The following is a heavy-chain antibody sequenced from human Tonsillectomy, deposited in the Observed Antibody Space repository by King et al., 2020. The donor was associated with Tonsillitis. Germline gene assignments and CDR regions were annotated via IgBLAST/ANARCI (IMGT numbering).Heavy chain of an antibody. D-gene: IGHD6-13*01. Sequence: VQLVESGGGVVQPGRSLRLSCAASGFTFSNYDMLWVRQAPGKGLEWVAFISYDGYNKFYADSVKGRFTISRDTSKNTLYLQMNSLRAEDTAVYYCAKDKWQHLVRLGHYYYSGMDVWGQGTTVTVSS. CDR3: AKDKWQHLVRLGHYYYSGMDV. V-gene: IGHV3-30*18. CDR1: GFTFSNYD. CDR2: ISYDGYNK. J-gene: IGHJ6*02.